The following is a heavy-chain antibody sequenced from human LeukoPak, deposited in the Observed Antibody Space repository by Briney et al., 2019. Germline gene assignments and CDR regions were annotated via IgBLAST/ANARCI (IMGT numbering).Heavy chain of an antibody. Sequence: SETLSLTCAVYGGSFSGYYWSWIRQPPGKGLEWIGENNHSGSTNYNPSLKSRVTISVDTSKNQFSLKLSSVTAADTAVYYCARHVRRTTTDYYGMDVWGQGTTVTVSS. CDR1: GGSFSGYY. CDR2: NNHSGST. J-gene: IGHJ6*02. V-gene: IGHV4-34*01. D-gene: IGHD4-11*01. CDR3: ARHVRRTTTDYYGMDV.